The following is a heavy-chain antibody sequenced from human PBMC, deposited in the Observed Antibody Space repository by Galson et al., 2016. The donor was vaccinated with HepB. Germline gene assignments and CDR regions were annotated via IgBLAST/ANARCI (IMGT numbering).Heavy chain of an antibody. CDR2: ISGSGGST. V-gene: IGHV3-23*01. CDR1: GFTFSSYD. J-gene: IGHJ4*02. CDR3: AKAQSSGWYDFDY. Sequence: SLRLSCAASGFTFSSYDMSWVRQAPGKGLEWVSAISGSGGSTYYADSVKGRFTISRDNSKNTLYLQMNSLRAEDTAVYYCAKAQSSGWYDFDYWGQGTLVTVSS. D-gene: IGHD6-19*01.